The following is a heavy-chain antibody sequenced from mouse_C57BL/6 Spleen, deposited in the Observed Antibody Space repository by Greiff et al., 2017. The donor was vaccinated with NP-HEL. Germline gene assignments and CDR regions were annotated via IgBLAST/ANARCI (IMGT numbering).Heavy chain of an antibody. J-gene: IGHJ2*01. CDR3: AKGGPSRENY. CDR2: INPNNGGT. V-gene: IGHV1-26*01. D-gene: IGHD3-3*01. CDR1: GYTFTDYY. Sequence: EVQLQQSGPELVKPGASVKISCKASGYTFTDYYMNWVKQSHGKSLEWIGDINPNNGGTSYNQKFKGKATLTVDKSSSTAYMELRSLTSEDSAVYYCAKGGPSRENYWGQGTTLTVSS.